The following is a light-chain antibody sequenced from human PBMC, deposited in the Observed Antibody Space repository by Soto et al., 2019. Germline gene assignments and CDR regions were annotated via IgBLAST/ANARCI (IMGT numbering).Light chain of an antibody. CDR2: GAS. Sequence: EIVLTQSPGTLSLSPGERATLSCRASQSIANTYLAWYQQKPGQAPRLLIYGASSRATGIPDRFSDSGSGTDFTLTISRLEPEDFAVYYCQQYDTSPPYTFGQGTKLEI. CDR1: QSIANTY. V-gene: IGKV3-20*01. CDR3: QQYDTSPPYT. J-gene: IGKJ2*01.